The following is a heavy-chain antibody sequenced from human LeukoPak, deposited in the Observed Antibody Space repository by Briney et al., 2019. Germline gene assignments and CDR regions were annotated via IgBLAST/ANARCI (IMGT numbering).Heavy chain of an antibody. D-gene: IGHD2-2*01. CDR2: ISWNSGSI. V-gene: IGHV3-9*03. J-gene: IGHJ4*02. CDR3: AKGGVVVVPAAEVDYFDY. CDR1: GFTCDDYA. Sequence: SLRLXCAASGFTCDDYAMHWVRQAPGKGLEWVSGISWNSGSIGYADSVKGRFTISRDNAKNSLYLQMNSLRAEDMALYYCAKGGVVVVPAAEVDYFDYWGQGTLVTVSS.